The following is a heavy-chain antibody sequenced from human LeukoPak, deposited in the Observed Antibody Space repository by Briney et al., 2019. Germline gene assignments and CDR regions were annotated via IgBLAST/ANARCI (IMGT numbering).Heavy chain of an antibody. CDR1: GYTLTELS. CDR2: FDPEDGET. CDR3: ATGDSSGWYYFDY. V-gene: IGHV1-24*01. J-gene: IGHJ4*02. Sequence: GASVKVSCKVSGYTLTELSMHWVRQAPGKGLERMGGFDPEDGETIYAQKFQGRVTMTEDTSTDTAYMELSSLRSEDTAVYYCATGDSSGWYYFDYWGQGTLVTVSS. D-gene: IGHD6-19*01.